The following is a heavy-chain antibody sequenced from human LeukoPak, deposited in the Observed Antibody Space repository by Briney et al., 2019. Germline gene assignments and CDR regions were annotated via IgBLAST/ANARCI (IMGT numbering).Heavy chain of an antibody. CDR1: GFTFSDHY. D-gene: IGHD2-21*02. CDR3: ARTARLLDY. V-gene: IGHV3-11*01. Sequence: GGSLRFSCAASGFTFSDHYMTWIRQAPGKGLEWLSYISTSGETINYADSVKGRFTVSRDNAKISLFLQMNGLRADDTAVYYCARTARLLDYWGQGTLVTVSS. CDR2: ISTSGETI. J-gene: IGHJ4*02.